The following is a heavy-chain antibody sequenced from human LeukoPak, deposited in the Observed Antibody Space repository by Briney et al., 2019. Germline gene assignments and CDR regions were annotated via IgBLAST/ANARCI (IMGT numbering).Heavy chain of an antibody. Sequence: ASVKVSCKASGYTFTSYGISWVRQAPGQGLEWMGWISAYNGNTKYAQKLQGRVTMTTDTSTSTAYMEARSLRSDDTAVYYCARAVAAAARFDPWGQGTLVTVSS. CDR3: ARAVAAAARFDP. D-gene: IGHD6-13*01. CDR2: ISAYNGNT. J-gene: IGHJ5*02. CDR1: GYTFTSYG. V-gene: IGHV1-18*01.